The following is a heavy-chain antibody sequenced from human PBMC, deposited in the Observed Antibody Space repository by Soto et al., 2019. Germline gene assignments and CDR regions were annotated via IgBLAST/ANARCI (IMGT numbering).Heavy chain of an antibody. J-gene: IGHJ6*04. CDR3: AKDRMVTIFGATTDV. V-gene: IGHV3-30*18. Sequence: GGSLRLSCAASGFTFSSYGMHWVRQAPGKGLEWVAVISYDGSNKYYADSVKGRFTISRDNSKNTLYLQMNSLRAEDTAVYYWAKDRMVTIFGATTDVWGKGTTVTVSS. CDR1: GFTFSSYG. CDR2: ISYDGSNK. D-gene: IGHD3-3*01.